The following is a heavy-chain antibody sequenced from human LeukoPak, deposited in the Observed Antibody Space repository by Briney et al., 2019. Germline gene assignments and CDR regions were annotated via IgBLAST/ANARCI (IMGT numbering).Heavy chain of an antibody. Sequence: VVSVKVSCKASGYTFTNYGISWVRPAPGQGLEWMGWISGYNGNTNYAQKFQGRVTMTTDTSTSTAYMELRSLRSDDTAVYYCARSIVVAGKTKWSDYWGQGTLVTVSS. V-gene: IGHV1-18*01. CDR1: GYTFTNYG. CDR3: ARSIVVAGKTKWSDY. D-gene: IGHD6-19*01. J-gene: IGHJ4*02. CDR2: ISGYNGNT.